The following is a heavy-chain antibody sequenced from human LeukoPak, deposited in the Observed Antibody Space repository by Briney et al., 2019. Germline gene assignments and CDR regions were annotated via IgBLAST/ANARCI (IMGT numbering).Heavy chain of an antibody. D-gene: IGHD6-13*01. V-gene: IGHV3-23*01. J-gene: IGHJ5*02. CDR2: ISGRGGSA. Sequence: GGSLRLSCAASGFTFSSYAMTWVRQAPGKGLEWVSGISGRGGSAYYADSVKGRFTISRDNSKNTLYLQMNSLRAEDTGKFYCAKEATSTWYGGWFDRWGQGTLVTVSS. CDR3: AKEATSTWYGGWFDR. CDR1: GFTFSSYA.